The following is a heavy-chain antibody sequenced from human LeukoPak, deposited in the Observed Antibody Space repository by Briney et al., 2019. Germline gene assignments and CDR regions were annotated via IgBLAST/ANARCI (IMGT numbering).Heavy chain of an antibody. D-gene: IGHD5-18*01. Sequence: GGSLRLSCAASGFTFSSFWMHWVRQPPGKGLVWVSRIDTDGRTTTYADSVKGRFTISRDNARNTVYLQINSLRAEDTAVYYCAPLNSFGHDYWGQGILVTVSS. V-gene: IGHV3-74*01. CDR2: IDTDGRTT. CDR3: APLNSFGHDY. CDR1: GFTFSSFW. J-gene: IGHJ4*02.